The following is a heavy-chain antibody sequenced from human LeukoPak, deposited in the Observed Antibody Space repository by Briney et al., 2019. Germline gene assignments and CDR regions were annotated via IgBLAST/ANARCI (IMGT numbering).Heavy chain of an antibody. CDR3: ARDHTAIYYGMDV. V-gene: IGHV3-7*01. CDR2: IKQDGSEK. D-gene: IGHD5-18*01. CDR1: GFTFSSYW. J-gene: IGHJ6*02. Sequence: GGSLRLSCAASGFTFSSYWMSWLRQAPGKGREGVANIKQDGSEKYYVDSVKGRFTISRDNAKNSPYLQMNSLRAEDTAVYYCARDHTAIYYGMDVWGQGTTVTVSS.